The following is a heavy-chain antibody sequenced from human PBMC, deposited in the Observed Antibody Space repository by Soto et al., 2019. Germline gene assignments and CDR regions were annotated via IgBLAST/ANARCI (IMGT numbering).Heavy chain of an antibody. V-gene: IGHV3-11*01. D-gene: IGHD3-3*01. CDR3: AREPYYDFWSGYWPD. CDR1: GFTFSDYY. CDR2: ISSSGSTI. J-gene: IGHJ4*02. Sequence: GGSLRLSCAASGFTFSDYYMSWIRQAPGKGLEWVSYISSSGSTIYYADSVKGRFTISRDNAKNSLYLQMNSLRAEDTAVYYCAREPYYDFWSGYWPDWGQGTLVTVSS.